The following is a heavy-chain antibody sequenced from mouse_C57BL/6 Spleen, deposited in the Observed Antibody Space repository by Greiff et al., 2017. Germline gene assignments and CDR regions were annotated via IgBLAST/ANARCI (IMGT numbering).Heavy chain of an antibody. J-gene: IGHJ2*01. Sequence: VQLQQSGAELARPGASVKLSCKASGYTFTSYGISWVKQRTGQGLEWIGEIYPRSGNTYYNEKFKGKAPLTADKSSSTAYMELRSLTSEDSAVYFCARSGTTGRSPVDYWGQGTTLTVSS. CDR1: GYTFTSYG. CDR2: IYPRSGNT. CDR3: ARSGTTGRSPVDY. D-gene: IGHD1-1*01. V-gene: IGHV1-81*01.